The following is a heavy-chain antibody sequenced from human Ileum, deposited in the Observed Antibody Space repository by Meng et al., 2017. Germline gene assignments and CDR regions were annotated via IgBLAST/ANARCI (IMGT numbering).Heavy chain of an antibody. V-gene: IGHV4-30-4*01. J-gene: IGHJ4*02. CDR2: IYSNGNT. CDR1: GGSISSGDYY. D-gene: IGHD2-8*01. Sequence: QVQLQESGPRLVKPSQTLSLTCTLSGGSISSGDYYWSWVRQSPGKGPEWIGYIYSNGNTYSNPSLRGRLMISIDTSKNQFSLKLSSVTAADTAVYYCARAPKYCTNAVCSRPLDSWGQGTLVTVSS. CDR3: ARAPKYCTNAVCSRPLDS.